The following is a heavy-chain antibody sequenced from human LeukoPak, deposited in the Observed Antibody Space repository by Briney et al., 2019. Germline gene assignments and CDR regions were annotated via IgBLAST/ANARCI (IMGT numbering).Heavy chain of an antibody. Sequence: PGGSLRLSCAASGFTFSSYSMNWVRQAPGKGLEWVSSISSSSSYIYYADSVKGRFTISRDNAKNSLYLQMNSLRAEDTAVYYCARDGTYYYDSSGLKDPNDAFDIWSQGTMVTVSS. CDR2: ISSSSSYI. V-gene: IGHV3-21*01. CDR3: ARDGTYYYDSSGLKDPNDAFDI. CDR1: GFTFSSYS. J-gene: IGHJ3*02. D-gene: IGHD3-22*01.